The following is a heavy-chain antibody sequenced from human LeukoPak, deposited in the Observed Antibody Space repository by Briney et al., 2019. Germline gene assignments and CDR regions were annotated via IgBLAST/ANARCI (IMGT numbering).Heavy chain of an antibody. CDR2: FCSSGST. V-gene: IGHV4-59*08. Sequence: KPSETVSLTCTVSGGSISSYYWKWIRQPPGKGLEGIGYFCSSGSTNSNPSLKSRVTISVTTPKNQFSLKLNSVTPADTAVYYCARRMSHLYEFEDWGQGTLVTVSS. D-gene: IGHD3-3*01. CDR1: GGSISSYY. CDR3: ARRMSHLYEFED. J-gene: IGHJ4*02.